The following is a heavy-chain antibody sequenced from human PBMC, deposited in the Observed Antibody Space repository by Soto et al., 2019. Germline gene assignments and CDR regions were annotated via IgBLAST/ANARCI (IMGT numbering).Heavy chain of an antibody. CDR1: GYTFTGYY. CDR2: INPNSGGT. CDR3: ARGGYYDILTGYLLLDY. D-gene: IGHD3-9*01. V-gene: IGHV1-2*04. Sequence: EASVKVSCKASGYTFTGYYMDWVRQAPGQGLEWMGWINPNSGGTNYAQKFQGWVTMTRDTSISTAYMELSRLRSDDTAVYYCARGGYYDILTGYLLLDYWGQGTLVTVSS. J-gene: IGHJ4*02.